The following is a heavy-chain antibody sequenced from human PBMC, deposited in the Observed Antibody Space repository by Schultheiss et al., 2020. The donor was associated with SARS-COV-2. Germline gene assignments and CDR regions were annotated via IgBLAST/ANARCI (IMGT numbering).Heavy chain of an antibody. CDR2: INHSGST. V-gene: IGHV4-61*01. CDR1: GGSVSSGSYY. D-gene: IGHD6-13*01. Sequence: SETLSLTCTVSGGSVSSGSYYWSWIRQPPGKGLEWIGEINHSGSTNYNPSLKSRVTISVDTSKNQFSLKLSSVTAADTAVYYCARGSAAAGRANWFDPWGQGTLVTVSS. J-gene: IGHJ5*02. CDR3: ARGSAAAGRANWFDP.